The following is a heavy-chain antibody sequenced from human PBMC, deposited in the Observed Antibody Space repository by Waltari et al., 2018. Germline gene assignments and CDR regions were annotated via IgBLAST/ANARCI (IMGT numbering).Heavy chain of an antibody. V-gene: IGHV4-59*11. D-gene: IGHD4-17*01. Sequence: QVQLQESGPGLVKPSETLSLTCTVSGGSISSHYWSWIRQPPGKGLEWIGYIYYSGSTNYNPSLKSRVTISVDTSKNQFSLKLSSVTAADTAVYYCARLGVTTNAFDIWGQGTMVTVSS. CDR2: IYYSGST. CDR1: GGSISSHY. J-gene: IGHJ3*02. CDR3: ARLGVTTNAFDI.